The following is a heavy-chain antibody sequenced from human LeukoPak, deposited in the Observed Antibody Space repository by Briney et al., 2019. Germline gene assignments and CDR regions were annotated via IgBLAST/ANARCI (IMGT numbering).Heavy chain of an antibody. V-gene: IGHV4-61*02. D-gene: IGHD3-9*01. CDR3: ARDSGLLTGFEY. CDR2: IYSSGST. Sequence: SETLSLTCTVSGGSISSGNYYWSWIRPPAGKGLEWIGRIYSSGSTNYNPSLKSRVTISVDTSKNQFSLKLSSVTAADTAVYYCARDSGLLTGFEYWGQGTLVTVSS. CDR1: GGSISSGNYY. J-gene: IGHJ4*02.